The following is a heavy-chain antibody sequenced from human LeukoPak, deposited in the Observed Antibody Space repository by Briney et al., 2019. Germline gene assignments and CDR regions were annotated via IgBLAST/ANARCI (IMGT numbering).Heavy chain of an antibody. D-gene: IGHD2-15*01. V-gene: IGHV3-23*01. CDR2: ISGSGGRT. CDR1: GWIFNRYV. CDR3: PNPVLLSEYYYFYGMYL. Sequence: GGGVRLSCVASGWIFNRYVMSGVRQAGGRGGEGVAGISGSGGRTYYADTVKGRLTISRENYKNTLDLQMHTLRAEDPAVYYCPNPVLLSEYYYFYGMYLWGPGTTVTVS. J-gene: IGHJ6*02.